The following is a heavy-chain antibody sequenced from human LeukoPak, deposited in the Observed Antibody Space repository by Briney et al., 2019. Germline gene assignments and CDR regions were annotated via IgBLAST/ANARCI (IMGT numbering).Heavy chain of an antibody. CDR3: ARDLKDEDSSGYYFDY. Sequence: HTGRSLRLSCAASGFTFSSYAMHWVRQAPGKGLEWVAVISYDGSNKYYADSVKGRFTISRDNSKNTLYLQMSSLRAEDTAVYYCARDLKDEDSSGYYFDYWGQGTLVTVSS. CDR1: GFTFSSYA. D-gene: IGHD3-22*01. J-gene: IGHJ4*02. V-gene: IGHV3-30-3*01. CDR2: ISYDGSNK.